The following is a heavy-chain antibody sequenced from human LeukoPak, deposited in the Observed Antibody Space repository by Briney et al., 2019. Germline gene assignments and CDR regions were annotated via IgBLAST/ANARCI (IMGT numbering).Heavy chain of an antibody. CDR3: ARGISGNAAEY. Sequence: SGGSLRLSCAASGFTFSSYAMHWVRQAPGKGLEYVSAISSNGGSTYYANSVKGRFTISRDNSKNTLYLQMGCLRAEDMAVYYCARGISGNAAEYWGQGTLVTVSS. CDR2: ISSNGGST. CDR1: GFTFSSYA. J-gene: IGHJ4*02. V-gene: IGHV3-64*01. D-gene: IGHD6-13*01.